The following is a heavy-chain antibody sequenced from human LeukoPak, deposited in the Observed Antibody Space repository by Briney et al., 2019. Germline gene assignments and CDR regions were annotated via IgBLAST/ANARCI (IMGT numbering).Heavy chain of an antibody. CDR3: ARLPSGVWSGYYTGAYFDY. V-gene: IGHV4-39*01. CDR2: IYYSGST. J-gene: IGHJ4*02. Sequence: PSETLSLTCTVSGGSINSSSYYWGWIRQPPGKGLEWIGSIYYSGSTYYNPSLKSRVTISVDTSKNQFSLKLSSVTAADTAVYYCARLPSGVWSGYYTGAYFDYWGQGTLVTVSS. CDR1: GGSINSSSYY. D-gene: IGHD3-3*01.